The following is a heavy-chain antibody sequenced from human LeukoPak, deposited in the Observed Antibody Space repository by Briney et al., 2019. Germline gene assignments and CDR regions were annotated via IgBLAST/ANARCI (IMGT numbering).Heavy chain of an antibody. D-gene: IGHD2-15*01. CDR2: IIPIFDTS. V-gene: IGHV1-69*06. CDR3: ASYRYCSGGSCYSQSHFDY. CDR1: GYTFTSYA. Sequence: ASVKVSCKASGYTFTSYAMNWVRQAPGQGLEWMGGIIPIFDTSNYAQKFQGRVTITADKSTSTAYMELSSLRSEDTAVYYCASYRYCSGGSCYSQSHFDYWGQGTLVTVSS. J-gene: IGHJ4*02.